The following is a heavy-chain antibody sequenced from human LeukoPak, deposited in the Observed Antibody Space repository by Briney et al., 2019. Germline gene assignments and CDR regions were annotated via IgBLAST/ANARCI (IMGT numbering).Heavy chain of an antibody. J-gene: IGHJ6*03. Sequence: SETLSLTCAVYGGSFNAYYYYWSWIRQPPGKGLEWIGEISHSGSTDYNPSLKSRVSISVDTSKNQFSLRLSSVTAADTAVYYCARGADKSATFYYYYIDVWGKGTTVTVSS. V-gene: IGHV4-34*01. CDR2: ISHSGST. CDR3: ARGADKSATFYYYYIDV. CDR1: GGSFNAYYYY. D-gene: IGHD1-1*01.